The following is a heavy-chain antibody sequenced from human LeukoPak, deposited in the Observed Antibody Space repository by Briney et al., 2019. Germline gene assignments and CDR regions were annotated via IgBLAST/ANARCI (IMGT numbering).Heavy chain of an antibody. J-gene: IGHJ4*02. Sequence: GGSLRLSCAASGFTFISYGMHWVRQAPGKGLEWVAVISYDEINKDYADSVKGRFTISRDNSKNTLYLQMNSLRAEDTAVYYCARGAGYNYPYYFDYWGQGTLVTVSS. V-gene: IGHV3-30*03. CDR3: ARGAGYNYPYYFDY. D-gene: IGHD5-24*01. CDR1: GFTFISYG. CDR2: ISYDEINK.